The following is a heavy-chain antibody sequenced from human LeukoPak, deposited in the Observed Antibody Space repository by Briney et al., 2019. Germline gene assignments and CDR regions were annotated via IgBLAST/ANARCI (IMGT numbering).Heavy chain of an antibody. CDR2: VSGSGDST. Sequence: GGSLRLSCAASGFTFSTYAVSWVHQAPGKGLEWVSSVSGSGDSTYYADSVKGRFTISRDNSKNTMFLQMNSLRADDTAVYYCARARYCSSSSCYLDSWGQGALVTVSS. CDR1: GFTFSTYA. J-gene: IGHJ4*02. D-gene: IGHD2-2*01. V-gene: IGHV3-23*01. CDR3: ARARYCSSSSCYLDS.